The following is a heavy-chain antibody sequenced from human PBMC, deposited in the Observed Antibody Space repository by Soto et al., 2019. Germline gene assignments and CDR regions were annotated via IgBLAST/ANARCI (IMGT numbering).Heavy chain of an antibody. Sequence: ASVKVSCKASGYTFTSYDINWVRQATGQGLEWVGWMNPNSGTTGYAQKFQGRVTMTSYTSISTAYMELSSLTSEDTAVYYCARWVQVSVAVVYSWIDFWGQGTLVSGSS. CDR3: ARWVQVSVAVVYSWIDF. D-gene: IGHD3-3*01. J-gene: IGHJ5*01. CDR1: GYTFTSYD. CDR2: MNPNSGTT. V-gene: IGHV1-8*01.